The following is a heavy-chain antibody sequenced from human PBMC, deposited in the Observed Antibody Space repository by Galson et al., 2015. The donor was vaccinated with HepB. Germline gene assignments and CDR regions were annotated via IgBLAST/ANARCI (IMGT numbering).Heavy chain of an antibody. V-gene: IGHV1-2*02. J-gene: IGHJ3*02. CDR1: GYTFTGYY. CDR2: INPNSGGK. Sequence: SVKVSCKASGYTFTGYYMRWVRQAPGQGLEWVGWINPNSGGKKYAQKFQGRVTMTRDTSISTAYMELSRLSSDDPAVYYCASWGRIAMVRGVRGAFDIWGQGTMVTVSS. CDR3: ASWGRIAMVRGVRGAFDI. D-gene: IGHD3-10*01.